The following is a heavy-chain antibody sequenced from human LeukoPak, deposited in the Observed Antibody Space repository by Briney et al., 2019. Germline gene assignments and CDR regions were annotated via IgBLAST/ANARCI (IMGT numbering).Heavy chain of an antibody. CDR3: ATGQLVPDYYYMDV. D-gene: IGHD6-13*01. CDR1: GYSFTGHY. Sequence: ASVKVSCKASGYSFTGHYMHWVRQAPGQGLEWMGWISAYNGNTNYAQKLQGRVTMATDTSTSTAYMELRSLRSDDTAVYYCATGQLVPDYYYMDVWGKGTTVTVSS. V-gene: IGHV1-18*04. CDR2: ISAYNGNT. J-gene: IGHJ6*03.